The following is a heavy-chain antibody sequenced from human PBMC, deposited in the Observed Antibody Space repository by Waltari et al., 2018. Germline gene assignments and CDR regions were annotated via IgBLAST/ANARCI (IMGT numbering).Heavy chain of an antibody. Sequence: EVQLVESGGGLIQPGGSLRLSCAASGFTVSSNYMSWVRQAPGKGLEWVSGIYSGGSTYYADSVKGRLTISRDKSKNTLYLQMNSLRAEDTAVYYCARDSPQYYYYGMDVWGQGTTVTVSS. CDR2: IYSGGST. CDR1: GFTVSSNY. J-gene: IGHJ6*02. V-gene: IGHV3-53*01. CDR3: ARDSPQYYYYGMDV.